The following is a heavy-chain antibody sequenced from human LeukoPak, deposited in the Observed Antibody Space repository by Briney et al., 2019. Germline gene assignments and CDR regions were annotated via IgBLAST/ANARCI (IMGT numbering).Heavy chain of an antibody. D-gene: IGHD4-17*01. CDR3: ATAYGDYFAS. CDR1: GLNFGRYG. Sequence: HPGRSLRLSCAASGLNFGRYGMHWVRQAPGKGLEWVAAIWYDGSNENYVDSVRGRFGISRDNSKKTLYLQMTRLRDDDTAVYYCATAYGDYFASWGQGTLVTVAS. CDR2: IWYDGSNE. V-gene: IGHV3-33*01. J-gene: IGHJ4*02.